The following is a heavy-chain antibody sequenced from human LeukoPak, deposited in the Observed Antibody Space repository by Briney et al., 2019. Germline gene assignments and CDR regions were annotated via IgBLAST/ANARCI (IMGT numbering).Heavy chain of an antibody. CDR2: IKQDGSEK. CDR1: GFTFSSYW. J-gene: IGHJ6*03. D-gene: IGHD3-10*01. Sequence: GGSLRLSCAASGFTFSSYWMSWVRQAPGKGLEWVANIKQDGSEKYYVDSVKGRFTISRDNAKNSLYLQMNSLRAEDTALYYYAKDIVRGQQSDYYYYYMDVWGKGTTVTISS. V-gene: IGHV3-7*03. CDR3: AKDIVRGQQSDYYYYYMDV.